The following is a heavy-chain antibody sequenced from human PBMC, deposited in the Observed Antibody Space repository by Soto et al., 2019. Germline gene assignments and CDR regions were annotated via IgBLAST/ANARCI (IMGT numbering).Heavy chain of an antibody. Sequence: PSETLSLTCTVSGGSVNSDNFYWSWIRQPPGRGLEWIGHIYSSGSTSYNPSLKSRVTMSVDTSKNHFSLKLTSVTAADTAMYYCARYDQNDYPIKRNFFDYWGQGILVTVSS. CDR3: ARYDQNDYPIKRNFFDY. D-gene: IGHD4-17*01. CDR2: IYSSGST. V-gene: IGHV4-61*03. J-gene: IGHJ4*02. CDR1: GGSVNSDNFY.